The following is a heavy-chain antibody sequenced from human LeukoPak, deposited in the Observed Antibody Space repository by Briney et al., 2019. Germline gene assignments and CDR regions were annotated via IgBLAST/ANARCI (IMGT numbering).Heavy chain of an antibody. CDR2: IYSGGNT. Sequence: GGSLRLSCTVSGFTVSSNSMSWVRQAPGKGLEWVSFIYSGGNTHYSDSVKGRFTISRDNSKNTVYLQMNSLRPDDTGIYSCARQESRNYQYEGLDYWGQGNLVTVSS. CDR1: GFTVSSNS. V-gene: IGHV3-53*05. CDR3: ARQESRNYQYEGLDY. D-gene: IGHD3-16*01. J-gene: IGHJ4*02.